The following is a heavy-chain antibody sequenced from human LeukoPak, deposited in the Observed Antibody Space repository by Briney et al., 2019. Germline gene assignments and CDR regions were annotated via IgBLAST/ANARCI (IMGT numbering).Heavy chain of an antibody. CDR2: IYYSGST. Sequence: NASETLSLTCAVYGGSFSGYYWSWIRQPPGKGLEWIGYIYYSGSTNYNPSLKSRVTISVDTSKNQFSLKLSSVTAADTAVYYCASSALRFWSGYYPVWGQGTLVTASS. J-gene: IGHJ4*02. V-gene: IGHV4-59*12. CDR3: ASSALRFWSGYYPV. D-gene: IGHD3-3*01. CDR1: GGSFSGYY.